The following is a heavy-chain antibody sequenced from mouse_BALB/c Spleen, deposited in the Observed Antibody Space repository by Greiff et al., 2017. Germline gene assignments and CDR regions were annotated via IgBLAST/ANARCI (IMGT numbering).Heavy chain of an antibody. CDR3: ARNGYYPFAY. V-gene: IGHV1-54*01. CDR1: GYAFTNYL. J-gene: IGHJ3*01. CDR2: INPGSGGT. Sequence: VKLQESGAELVRPGTSVKVSCKASGYAFTNYLIEWVKQRPGQGLEWIGVINPGSGGTNYNEKFKGKATLTADKSSSTAYMQLSSLTSDDSAVYFCARNGYYPFAYWGQGTLVTVSA. D-gene: IGHD2-3*01.